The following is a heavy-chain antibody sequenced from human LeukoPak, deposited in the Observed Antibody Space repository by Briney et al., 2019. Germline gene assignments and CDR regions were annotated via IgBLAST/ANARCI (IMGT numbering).Heavy chain of an antibody. Sequence: PSETLSLTCAVYGGSFSGYYWSWIRQPPGKGLEWIGEINHSGSTNYNPSLKSRVTMSVDTSKNQFSLKLNSVTAADTAVYYCARTRRATVTSYYYYYMDVWGKGTTVTVSS. J-gene: IGHJ6*03. CDR2: INHSGST. D-gene: IGHD4-17*01. CDR3: ARTRRATVTSYYYYYMDV. V-gene: IGHV4-34*01. CDR1: GGSFSGYY.